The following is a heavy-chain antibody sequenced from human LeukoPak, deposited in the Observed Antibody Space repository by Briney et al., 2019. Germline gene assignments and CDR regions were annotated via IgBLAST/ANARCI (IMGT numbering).Heavy chain of an antibody. CDR3: ARGYCSGGSCYYIDY. CDR1: GGSISSYY. CDR2: IYYSGST. D-gene: IGHD2-15*01. V-gene: IGHV4-59*01. J-gene: IGHJ4*02. Sequence: SETLSLTCTVSGGSISSYYWSWIRQPPGKGLEWIGYIYYSGSTNFNPSLKSRVTISVDTSKNQFPLKLSAVTAADTAVYYCARGYCSGGSCYYIDYWGQGTLVTVSS.